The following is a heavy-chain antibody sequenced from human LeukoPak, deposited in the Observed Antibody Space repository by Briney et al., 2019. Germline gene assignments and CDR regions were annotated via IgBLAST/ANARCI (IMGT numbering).Heavy chain of an antibody. CDR2: ISYDGSNK. CDR1: GFTFSTYA. V-gene: IGHV3-30-3*01. J-gene: IGHJ6*02. D-gene: IGHD3-10*01. Sequence: PGGSLRLSCAASGFTFSTYAMHWVRQAPGKGLEWVAVISYDGSNKYYADSVKGRFTISRDNSKNTLCLQMNSLRAEDTAVYYCARDLDQGGSGSYVYGMDVWGQGTTVTVSS. CDR3: ARDLDQGGSGSYVYGMDV.